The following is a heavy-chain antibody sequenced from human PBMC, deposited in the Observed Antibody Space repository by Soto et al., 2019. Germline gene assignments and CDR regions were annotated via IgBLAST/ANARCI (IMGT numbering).Heavy chain of an antibody. Sequence: EVQLVESGGGLVKPGGSLRLSCAASGFTFSNAWMSWVRQAPGKGLEWVGRIKSKTDGGTTDYAAPVKGRFTISRDDSKNTLYLQMNSLKTEDTAVYYCTTAYYDYIWGSYRLDAFDIWGQGTMVTVSS. D-gene: IGHD3-16*02. CDR2: IKSKTDGGTT. CDR1: GFTFSNAW. CDR3: TTAYYDYIWGSYRLDAFDI. J-gene: IGHJ3*02. V-gene: IGHV3-15*01.